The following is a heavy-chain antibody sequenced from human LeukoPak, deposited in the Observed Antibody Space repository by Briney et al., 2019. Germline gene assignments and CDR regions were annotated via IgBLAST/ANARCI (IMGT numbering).Heavy chain of an antibody. CDR3: ARALLGDFWSGYSTNDYYYMDV. J-gene: IGHJ6*03. CDR2: IYYSGST. Sequence: SETLSLTCTVSGGSISSYYWSWIRQPPGKGLEWIGYIYYSGSTNYNPSLKSRVTISVDTSKNQFSLKLSSVTAADTAVYYCARALLGDFWSGYSTNDYYYMDVWGKGTTVTVSS. CDR1: GGSISSYY. V-gene: IGHV4-59*01. D-gene: IGHD3-3*01.